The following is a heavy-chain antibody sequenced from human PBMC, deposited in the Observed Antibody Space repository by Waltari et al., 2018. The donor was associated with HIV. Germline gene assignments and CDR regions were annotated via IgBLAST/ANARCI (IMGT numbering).Heavy chain of an antibody. V-gene: IGHV3-7*01. CDR3: ARDLWPEDF. D-gene: IGHD2-21*01. Sequence: EVQLVESGGGLVQPGGSLRLSCVASGFTFTSYYMSWVRQAPGEGLGGVANINQDGTKKCYVDSVKGRFTISRDNAKNSVYLQINSLRAEDSAIYYCARDLWPEDFWGQGTLVTVSS. CDR2: INQDGTKK. J-gene: IGHJ4*02. CDR1: GFTFTSYY.